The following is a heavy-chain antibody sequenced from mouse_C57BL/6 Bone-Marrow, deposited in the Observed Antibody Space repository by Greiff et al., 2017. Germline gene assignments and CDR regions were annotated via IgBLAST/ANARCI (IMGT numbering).Heavy chain of an antibody. CDR1: GYTFTDYY. V-gene: IGHV1-26*01. J-gene: IGHJ1*03. Sequence: EVKLQQSGPELVKPGASVKISCKASGYTFTDYYMNWVKQSHGKSLEWIGDINPNYGGTSYNQKFKGKATLTVDKSSSTAYMELRSLTSEDSAVXYCATYYIWYFDVWGTGTTVTVSS. CDR2: INPNYGGT. D-gene: IGHD1-1*01. CDR3: ATYYIWYFDV.